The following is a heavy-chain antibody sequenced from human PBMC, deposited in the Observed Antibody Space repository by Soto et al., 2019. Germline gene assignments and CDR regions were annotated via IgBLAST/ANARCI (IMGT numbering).Heavy chain of an antibody. V-gene: IGHV1-18*01. Sequence: QVQLVQSGAEVKKPGASVNVSCKASDYTFTSYGISWVRQAPGQGLEWMGWISTYNGNTNYAQKLQGRVTMTTDTSTNTAYMELRSLRSDDTAVYYCARDPWRSSWRQAFDIWGQGTMVTVSS. CDR2: ISTYNGNT. CDR3: ARDPWRSSWRQAFDI. J-gene: IGHJ3*02. D-gene: IGHD6-13*01. CDR1: DYTFTSYG.